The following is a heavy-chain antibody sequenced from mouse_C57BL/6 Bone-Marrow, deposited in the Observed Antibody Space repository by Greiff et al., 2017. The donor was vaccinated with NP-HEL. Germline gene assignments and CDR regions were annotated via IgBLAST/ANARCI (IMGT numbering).Heavy chain of an antibody. CDR2: INPYNGGT. Sequence: VQLQQSGPVLVKPGASVKMSCKASGYTFTDYYMNWVKQSHGKSLEWIGVINPYNGGTSYNQKFKGKATLTVDTSSSTAYMELNSLTSEDSAVYYCARHSNFAWFAYWGQGTLVTVSA. CDR1: GYTFTDYY. V-gene: IGHV1-19*01. CDR3: ARHSNFAWFAY. D-gene: IGHD2-5*01. J-gene: IGHJ3*01.